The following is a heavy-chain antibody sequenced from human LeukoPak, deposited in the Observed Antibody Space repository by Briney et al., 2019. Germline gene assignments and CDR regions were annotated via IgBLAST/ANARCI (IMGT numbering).Heavy chain of an antibody. CDR2: ISGSGFT. D-gene: IGHD6-6*01. V-gene: IGHV3-23*01. CDR1: GFTFSSYA. Sequence: AGGSLRLSCAASGFTFSSYAMSWVRQAPGKGLEWVSAISGSGFTYYADSVKGRSTISRDNSKNTLYLQMNSLRAEDTAVYYCARGLYSSSPWGQGTLVTVSS. CDR3: ARGLYSSSP. J-gene: IGHJ4*02.